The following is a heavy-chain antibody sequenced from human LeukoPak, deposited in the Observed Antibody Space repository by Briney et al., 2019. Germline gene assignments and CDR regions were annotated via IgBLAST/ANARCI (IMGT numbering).Heavy chain of an antibody. CDR2: INPNSGGT. CDR3: ARDLEGGYSSSWYIGYFDL. Sequence: ASVKVSCKASGYTFTGYHMHWVRQAPGQGLEWMGWINPNSGGTNYAQKFQGRVTMTRDTSISTAYMELSRLRSDDTAVYYCARDLEGGYSSSWYIGYFDLWGRGTLVTVSS. V-gene: IGHV1-2*02. CDR1: GYTFTGYH. J-gene: IGHJ2*01. D-gene: IGHD6-13*01.